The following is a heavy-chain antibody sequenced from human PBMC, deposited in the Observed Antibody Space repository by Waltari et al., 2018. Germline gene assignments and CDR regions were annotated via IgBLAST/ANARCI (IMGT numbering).Heavy chain of an antibody. CDR1: GGAIRGFY. V-gene: IGHV4-59*01. Sequence: QVQLQESGPSLLKPSENLSLICTVSGGAIRGFYWSWVRQPPGKGLDWIGYIYYTGSTNFNPSLKSRVTMSLDTSKNQFSLKLSSVTAADTAFYYCARGGGGDWEWFDPWGQGTLVTVSS. D-gene: IGHD2-21*02. J-gene: IGHJ5*02. CDR3: ARGGGGDWEWFDP. CDR2: IYYTGST.